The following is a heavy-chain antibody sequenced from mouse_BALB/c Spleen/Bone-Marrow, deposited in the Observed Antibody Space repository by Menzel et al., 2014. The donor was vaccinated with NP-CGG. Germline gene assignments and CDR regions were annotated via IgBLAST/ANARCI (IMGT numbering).Heavy chain of an antibody. Sequence: DVMLVESGGGLVQPKGSLKLSCAASGFTFTTYAMNWVRQAPGKGLEWVARIRSKSNNYATYYADSVKDRFTISRDDSQSMLYLQMNNLKTEDKDMYYYMYGFAIDYWGQGTSVTVSS. CDR2: IRSKSNNYAT. J-gene: IGHJ4*01. V-gene: IGHV10-1*02. CDR3: MYGFAIDY. D-gene: IGHD2-2*01. CDR1: GFTFTTYA.